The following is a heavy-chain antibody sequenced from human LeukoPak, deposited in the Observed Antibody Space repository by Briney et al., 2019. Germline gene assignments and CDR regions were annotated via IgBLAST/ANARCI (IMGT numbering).Heavy chain of an antibody. V-gene: IGHV3-49*04. CDR1: GFTFGDYA. D-gene: IGHD2-21*02. CDR3: SRESAEATAKFDY. Sequence: PGGSLRLSCTASGFTFGDYAMDWVRQAPGKGLEWVGFIRSKAYGGTTEYAASVKGRFTISRDDSKSIAYLQMNGLKTEDTAVYYCSRESAEATAKFDYWGQGTPVTLSS. J-gene: IGHJ4*02. CDR2: IRSKAYGGTT.